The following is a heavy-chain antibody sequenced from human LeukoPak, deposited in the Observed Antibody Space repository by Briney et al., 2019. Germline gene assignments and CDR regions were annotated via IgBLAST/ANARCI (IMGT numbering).Heavy chain of an antibody. D-gene: IGHD5-12*01. CDR3: ARRGYSGYDHYYYGMDV. J-gene: IGHJ6*02. CDR1: GYRFTSYW. Sequence: GESLKISCKGSGYRFTSYWIGWVRQMPGKGLEWMGIIYPGDSDTRYSLSFQGQVTTSADKSISTAYLQWSSLKASDTAMYYCARRGYSGYDHYYYGMDVWGQGTTVTVSS. V-gene: IGHV5-51*01. CDR2: IYPGDSDT.